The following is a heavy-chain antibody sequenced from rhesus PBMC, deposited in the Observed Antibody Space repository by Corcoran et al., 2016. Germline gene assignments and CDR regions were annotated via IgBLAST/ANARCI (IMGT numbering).Heavy chain of an antibody. D-gene: IGHD6-13*01. Sequence: QVQLQESGPGLVKPSETLSLTCAVSGASISNYWWNWIRQPPGKGLEWIAEINRNSRSTNYIPSLKSRVTISKDASKSQFSLKLSSVTAADTAVYYCAKSIAAGLRRFDVWGPGVLVTVSS. J-gene: IGHJ5-1*01. CDR3: AKSIAAGLRRFDV. CDR1: GASISNYW. CDR2: INRNSRST. V-gene: IGHV4-80*01.